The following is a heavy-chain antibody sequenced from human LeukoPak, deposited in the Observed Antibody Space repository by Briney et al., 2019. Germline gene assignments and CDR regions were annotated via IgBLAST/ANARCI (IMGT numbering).Heavy chain of an antibody. J-gene: IGHJ3*02. CDR2: IYTSGST. V-gene: IGHV4-39*07. CDR3: ASLWFGELSELDAFDI. Sequence: PSETLSLTCTVSGGSISSSSYYWGWIRQPPGKGLEWIGRIYTSGSTNYNPSLKSRVTMSVDTSKNQFSLKLSSVTAADTAVYYCASLWFGELSELDAFDIWGQGTMVTVSS. D-gene: IGHD3-10*01. CDR1: GGSISSSSYY.